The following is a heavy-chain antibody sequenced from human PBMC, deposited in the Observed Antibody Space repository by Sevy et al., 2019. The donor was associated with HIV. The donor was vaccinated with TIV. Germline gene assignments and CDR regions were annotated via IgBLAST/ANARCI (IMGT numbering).Heavy chain of an antibody. Sequence: GGSLRLSCSASGFTFSSYALLWVRQAPGKGLEWVSLISYDGRNKYYSDSVKGGFAISRDASKTTLFLQMESLRTEDTAIYYCARVGVSYCTDDCYHRFDYWGRGTLVTVSS. V-gene: IGHV3-30*09. D-gene: IGHD2-21*02. CDR3: ARVGVSYCTDDCYHRFDY. J-gene: IGHJ4*02. CDR1: GFTFSSYA. CDR2: ISYDGRNK.